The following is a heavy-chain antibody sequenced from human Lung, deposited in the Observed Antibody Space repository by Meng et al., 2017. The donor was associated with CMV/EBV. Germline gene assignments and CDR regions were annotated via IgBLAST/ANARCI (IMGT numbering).Heavy chain of an antibody. Sequence: ESLKISXAVSGLSVMTNYMSWVRQAPGKGLEWVSVIYSGGTTIYADSVKGRFTFSRDSSKNTLYLQMNHLRPEDTAVYYCLGGHVAVAGPFDYWGQGTLVTVSS. CDR3: LGGHVAVAGPFDY. D-gene: IGHD6-19*01. V-gene: IGHV3-66*02. CDR2: IYSGGTT. CDR1: GLSVMTNY. J-gene: IGHJ4*02.